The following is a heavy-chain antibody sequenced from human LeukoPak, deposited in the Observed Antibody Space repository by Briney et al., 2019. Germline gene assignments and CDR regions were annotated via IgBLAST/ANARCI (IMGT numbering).Heavy chain of an antibody. D-gene: IGHD4-23*01. CDR1: GGSFSGYY. CDR3: WRAAIGSNSEFDY. V-gene: IGHV4-59*13. J-gene: IGHJ4*02. CDR2: VYYSGST. Sequence: SETLSLTCAVYGGSFSGYYWSWIRNPPREGMGLIGYVYYSGSTDYNPSLKRRVPISVDVSKNQFSLTLKSVTAADTAEYYCWRAAIGSNSEFDYWGQGTLVTVSS.